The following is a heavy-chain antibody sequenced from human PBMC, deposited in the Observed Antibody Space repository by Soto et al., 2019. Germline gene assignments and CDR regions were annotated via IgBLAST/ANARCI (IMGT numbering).Heavy chain of an antibody. CDR2: ISSNSATI. D-gene: IGHD3-22*01. V-gene: IGHV3-9*02. CDR1: GFIADDYA. CDR3: VKDMKWGGITTIHYFDS. J-gene: IGHJ4*02. Sequence: ESGGGLVQPGRSLRLYCVASGFIADDYAMHWVRQAPGKGLEWVSGISSNSATINYADSVKGRFTISRDNAKNSLFLQMNSLRPEDTAFYYCVKDMKWGGITTIHYFDSWGQGTLVTVSS.